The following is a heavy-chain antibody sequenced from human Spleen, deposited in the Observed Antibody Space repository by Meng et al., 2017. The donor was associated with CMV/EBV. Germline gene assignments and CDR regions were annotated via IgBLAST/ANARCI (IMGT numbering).Heavy chain of an antibody. Sequence: SETLSITCAVYGGSFSGYYWSWIRQPPGKGLEWIGEINHSGSTNYNPSLKSRVTISVDTSKNQFSLKLSSVTAADTAVYYCARGRGSSSWYYYYGMDVWGQGTTVTVSS. CDR2: INHSGST. V-gene: IGHV4-34*01. D-gene: IGHD6-13*01. J-gene: IGHJ6*02. CDR3: ARGRGSSSWYYYYGMDV. CDR1: GGSFSGYY.